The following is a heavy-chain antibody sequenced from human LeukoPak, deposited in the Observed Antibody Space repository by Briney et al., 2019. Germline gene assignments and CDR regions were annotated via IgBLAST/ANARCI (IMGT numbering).Heavy chain of an antibody. V-gene: IGHV4-31*03. CDR1: GGSISSGGYY. CDR2: IYYSGST. Sequence: PSETLSLTCTVSGGSISSGGYYWSWIRQHPGKGLEWIGYIYYSGSTYYNPSLKSRVTISVDTSKNQFSLKLTSVTAADTAVYYCAKEGAESFPDAFDIWGQGTMITVSS. J-gene: IGHJ3*02. D-gene: IGHD3-10*01. CDR3: AKEGAESFPDAFDI.